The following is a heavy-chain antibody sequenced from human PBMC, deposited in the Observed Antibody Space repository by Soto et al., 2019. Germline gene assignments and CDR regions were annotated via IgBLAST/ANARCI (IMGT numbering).Heavy chain of an antibody. V-gene: IGHV1-18*01. Sequence: ASVKVSCKASGYTFSNFGLSWVRQAPGQGLEWMGWISGYNGNTNSAEKFQGRVTMTTDTSKSTAYMEVRSLTSDDTAVYYCARDKGYGFGWSYSSGMHXWGQVTTVTVS. D-gene: IGHD5-18*01. J-gene: IGHJ6*02. CDR2: ISGYNGNT. CDR1: GYTFSNFG. CDR3: ARDKGYGFGWSYSSGMHX.